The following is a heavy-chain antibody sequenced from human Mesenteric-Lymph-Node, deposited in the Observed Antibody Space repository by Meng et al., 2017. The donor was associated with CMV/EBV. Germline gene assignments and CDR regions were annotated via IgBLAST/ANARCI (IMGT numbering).Heavy chain of an antibody. CDR2: IHGGNSYK. CDR3: ARDPNRDYFDY. Sequence: SCKASGYTFTGYYIHWVRQAPGKGLEWVSWIHGGNSYKYYADSVKGRFTIYRDNAKNSLSLQMNSLRVEDTAVYYCARDPNRDYFDYWGQEILVTVSS. J-gene: IGHJ4*02. D-gene: IGHD2/OR15-2a*01. CDR1: GYTFTGYY. V-gene: IGHV3-21*06.